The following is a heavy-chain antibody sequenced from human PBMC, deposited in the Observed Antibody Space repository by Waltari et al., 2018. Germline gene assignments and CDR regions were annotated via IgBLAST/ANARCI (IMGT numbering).Heavy chain of an antibody. D-gene: IGHD3-3*01. CDR2: ISSSGSTI. CDR1: GFSFSSYE. CDR3: ARADNDFWSGYDGPYYYYCMDV. V-gene: IGHV3-48*03. Sequence: EVQLVESGGGLVQPGGSLSLSCAASGFSFSSYEMNWVRQAPGKGLEWVSYISSSGSTIDYPHSVKCRFSISRDNAKNSLYMQMNSLRAEDTAVYYCARADNDFWSGYDGPYYYYCMDVWGQGTTVTVSS. J-gene: IGHJ6*02.